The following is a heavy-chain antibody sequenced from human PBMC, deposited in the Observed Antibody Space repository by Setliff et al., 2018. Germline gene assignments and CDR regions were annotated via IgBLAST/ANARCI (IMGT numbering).Heavy chain of an antibody. Sequence: SVKVSCKASGGSFNNYPISWVRQAPGHGLEWMGGIIPMFRTGKYAQRFQGRVTITADESTSTAYMELRSLTSDDTAVYYCARGQTLRHFDWPTAFDYWGLGTLVTVSS. D-gene: IGHD3-9*01. J-gene: IGHJ4*02. CDR1: GGSFNNYP. V-gene: IGHV1-69*13. CDR2: IIPMFRTG. CDR3: ARGQTLRHFDWPTAFDY.